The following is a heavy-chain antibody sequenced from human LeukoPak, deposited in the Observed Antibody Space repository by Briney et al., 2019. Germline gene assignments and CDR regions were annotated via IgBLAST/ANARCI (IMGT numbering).Heavy chain of an antibody. Sequence: GGSLRLSCAASGLSFSGFAMRWVRRTPGKGLEWVSGISGCGYNTLYADSVKGRFTISRDNSKNTLYLEMNTLRAEDTAIYYCAKMKGHPLPKYYMEVWGQGTTVTVSS. J-gene: IGHJ6*01. D-gene: IGHD1-26*01. CDR3: AKMKGHPLPKYYMEV. CDR2: ISGCGYNT. CDR1: GLSFSGFA. V-gene: IGHV3-23*01.